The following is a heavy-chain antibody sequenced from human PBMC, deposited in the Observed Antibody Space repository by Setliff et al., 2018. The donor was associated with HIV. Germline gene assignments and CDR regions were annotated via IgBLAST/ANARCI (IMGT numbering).Heavy chain of an antibody. CDR1: GVTFSSYA. J-gene: IGHJ4*01. D-gene: IGHD2-21*02. CDR2: INTNGGTT. V-gene: IGHV3-23*01. CDR3: AREPPYYGHDCCSLLDY. Sequence: GGSLRLSCAASGVTFSSYAMSWVRQAPGKGLEWVSTINTNGGTTYYRDSVKGRFTISRDNSKNTLYLQMNSLRAEDTALYYCAREPPYYGHDCCSLLDYWGQGTLVTVSS.